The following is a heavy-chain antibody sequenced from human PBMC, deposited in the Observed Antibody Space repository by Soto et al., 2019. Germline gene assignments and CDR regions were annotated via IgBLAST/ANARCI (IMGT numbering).Heavy chain of an antibody. V-gene: IGHV1-18*01. J-gene: IGHJ4*02. CDR1: GYSFGTSG. CDR3: ARAAKYYDSSGYVN. D-gene: IGHD3-22*01. CDR2: ISVYNGNT. Sequence: QVKLVQSGTEVKNPGASLKVSCKSSGYSFGTSGISWIRQVPGQGLEWMGWISVYNGNTNYDQKLHDRVTMTTNTSTNTAYLELRRLRSDDTDVYYCARAAKYYDSSGYVNWGQGTLVTVSS.